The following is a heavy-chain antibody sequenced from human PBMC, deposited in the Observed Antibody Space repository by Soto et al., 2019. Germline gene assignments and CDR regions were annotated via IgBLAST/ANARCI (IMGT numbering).Heavy chain of an antibody. CDR2: INPNSGGT. CDR1: GYTFTGYY. D-gene: IGHD6-13*01. V-gene: IGHV1-2*02. J-gene: IGHJ5*02. Sequence: SVKVSCKASGYTFTGYYMHWVRQAPGQGLEWMGWINPNSGGTNYAQKFQGRVTMTRDTSISTAYMELSRLRSDDTAVYYCARVAAPAANWFDPWGQGTLVTVSS. CDR3: ARVAAPAANWFDP.